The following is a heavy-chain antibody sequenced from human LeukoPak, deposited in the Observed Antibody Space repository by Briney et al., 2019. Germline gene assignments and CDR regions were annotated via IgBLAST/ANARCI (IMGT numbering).Heavy chain of an antibody. J-gene: IGHJ4*02. V-gene: IGHV3-30-3*01. D-gene: IGHD6-19*01. CDR2: ISYDGSNK. CDR3: AGDSSGWYGDIDY. Sequence: PGRSLRLSCAASGFTFSSYAMHWVRQAPGKGLEWVAVISYDGSNKYYADSVKGRFTISRDNSKNTLYLQMNSLRAEDTAVYYCAGDSSGWYGDIDYWGQGTLVTVSS. CDR1: GFTFSSYA.